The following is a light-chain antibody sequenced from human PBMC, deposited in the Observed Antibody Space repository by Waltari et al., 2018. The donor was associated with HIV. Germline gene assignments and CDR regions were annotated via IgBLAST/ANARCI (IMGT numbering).Light chain of an antibody. V-gene: IGLV3-19*01. Sequence: SSELTQDPAVSVALGQTVRITCQEDSLRSYYASWYQQKPGQAPVLVIYGKNNRPSGIPDRFSGSSSGNTASLTITGAQAEDEADYYCNSRDSSGNRWVFGGGTKLTVL. CDR3: NSRDSSGNRWV. CDR2: GKN. CDR1: SLRSYY. J-gene: IGLJ3*02.